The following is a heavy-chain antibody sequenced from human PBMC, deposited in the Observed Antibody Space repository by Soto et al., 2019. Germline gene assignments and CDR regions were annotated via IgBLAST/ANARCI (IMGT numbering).Heavy chain of an antibody. V-gene: IGHV3-30*18. CDR3: AEDGAGSGGYYYYYGMDV. J-gene: IGHJ6*02. Sequence: GGSLRLSCAASGFTFSSYGMHWVRQAPGKGLEWVAVISYDGSNKYYADSVKGRFTISRDNSKNTLYLQMNSLRAEDTAVYYCAEDGAGSGGYYYYYGMDVWGQGTTVTVSS. CDR1: GFTFSSYG. D-gene: IGHD1-26*01. CDR2: ISYDGSNK.